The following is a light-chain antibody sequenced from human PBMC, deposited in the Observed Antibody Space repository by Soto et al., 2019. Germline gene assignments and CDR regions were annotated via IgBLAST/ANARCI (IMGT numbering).Light chain of an antibody. CDR3: QQYNGYSRT. CDR1: QSIGDS. Sequence: IQLTQSPSSRSASVGDRVTITGRASQSIGDSLAWYQQKPGKAPYLLISDVSSLERGVPSRFSGSGSGTEFTLTISSMQPDDFATFYCQQYNGYSRTFGQGTKVDIK. V-gene: IGKV1-5*01. CDR2: DVS. J-gene: IGKJ1*01.